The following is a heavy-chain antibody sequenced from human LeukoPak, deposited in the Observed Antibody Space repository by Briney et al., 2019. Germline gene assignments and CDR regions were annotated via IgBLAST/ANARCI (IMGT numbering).Heavy chain of an antibody. CDR2: IHRSGST. D-gene: IGHD3-16*02. V-gene: IGHV4-4*02. J-gene: IGHJ4*02. Sequence: SETLSLTCAVSGGSISSSEWWSWVRQPPGKGLERIGEIHRSGSTNYNPSLKSRVTISVDTSRNQFSLKLSSVTAADTAVYYCARGRRDYVWGSYRQVPFDYWGQGTLVTVSS. CDR3: ARGRRDYVWGSYRQVPFDY. CDR1: GGSISSSEW.